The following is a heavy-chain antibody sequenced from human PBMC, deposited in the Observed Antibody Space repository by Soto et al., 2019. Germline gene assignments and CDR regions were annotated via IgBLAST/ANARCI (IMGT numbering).Heavy chain of an antibody. Sequence: QVLLQEPGPGLVKPSQTLSLTCTVSGASIRRRGYYWSWIRQHPGGGLEWIGFVYYSGSTDYNPSLRGRVTISAATSKNEFTLRLFSVTAADTAMYYCASSGGPEGDWFDPWGQGTLVTVSS. CDR3: ASSGGPEGDWFDP. D-gene: IGHD2-15*01. CDR1: GASIRRRGYY. V-gene: IGHV4-31*03. J-gene: IGHJ5*02. CDR2: VYYSGST.